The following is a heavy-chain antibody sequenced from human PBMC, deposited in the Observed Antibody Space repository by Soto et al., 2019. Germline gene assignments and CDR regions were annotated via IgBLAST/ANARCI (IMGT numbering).Heavy chain of an antibody. V-gene: IGHV3-23*01. CDR2: ISGSGGST. D-gene: IGHD1-26*01. CDR3: ARDGSYSGSYHDAFDI. CDR1: GFTFSSYA. J-gene: IGHJ3*02. Sequence: GGSLRLSCAASGFTFSSYAMSWVRQAPGKGLEWVSAISGSGGSTYYADSVKGRFTISRDNSKNTLYLQMNSLRAEDTAVYYCARDGSYSGSYHDAFDIWGQGTMVTVSS.